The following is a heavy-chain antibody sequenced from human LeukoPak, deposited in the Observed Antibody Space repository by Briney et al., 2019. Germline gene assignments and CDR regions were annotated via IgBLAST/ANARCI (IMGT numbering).Heavy chain of an antibody. J-gene: IGHJ4*02. CDR1: GGSISRYY. CDR3: AREGQQLVPPFDY. D-gene: IGHD6-6*01. V-gene: IGHV4-59*12. CDR2: IYYSGST. Sequence: SETLSLTCTVSGGSISRYYWSWIRQPPGKGLEWIGYIYYSGSTNYNPSLKSRLTISVDTSKNQFSLKLTSLTAADTAVYYCAREGQQLVPPFDYWGQGNLVTVSS.